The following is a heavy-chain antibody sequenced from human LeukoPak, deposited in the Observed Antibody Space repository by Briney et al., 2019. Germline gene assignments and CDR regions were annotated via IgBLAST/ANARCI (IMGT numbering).Heavy chain of an antibody. CDR2: IKSKTDGGTT. Sequence: GGSLRLSCAASGFTFSNAWMSWVRQAPGKGREWVGRIKSKTDGGTTDYAAPVKGRFTISRDDSKNTLYLQMNSLKTEDTAVYYCTTDSLQLWLFGMDVWGQGTTVTVSS. J-gene: IGHJ6*02. D-gene: IGHD5-18*01. CDR1: GFTFSNAW. V-gene: IGHV3-15*01. CDR3: TTDSLQLWLFGMDV.